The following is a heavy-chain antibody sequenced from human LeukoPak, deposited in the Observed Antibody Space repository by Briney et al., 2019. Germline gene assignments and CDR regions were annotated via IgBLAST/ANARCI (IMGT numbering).Heavy chain of an antibody. V-gene: IGHV3-21*01. Sequence: PGGSLRLSCAASGFTFSSYSMNWVRQAPGKGLEWVSSISSSSSYIYYADSVKGRFTISRDNAKNSLSLQMNSLRDEDTAVYYCARNRAFAFDIWGQGTMVTVSS. CDR2: ISSSSSYI. CDR1: GFTFSSYS. CDR3: ARNRAFAFDI. J-gene: IGHJ3*02. D-gene: IGHD1-14*01.